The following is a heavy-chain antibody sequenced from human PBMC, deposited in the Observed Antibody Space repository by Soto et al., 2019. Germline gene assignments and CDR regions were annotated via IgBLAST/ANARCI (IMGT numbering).Heavy chain of an antibody. CDR3: ARGREVWWNAGPLGLHGLDV. Sequence: ASVKVSCKASRYTFISYDINWVRQATGQGLEWMGWMNPNSGNTGYAEKFQGRITMTRNTSINTAYMELSSLRSEDTAVYYCARGREVWWNAGPLGLHGLDVWGQGTTVTVSS. D-gene: IGHD3-16*01. CDR2: MNPNSGNT. J-gene: IGHJ6*02. CDR1: RYTFISYD. V-gene: IGHV1-8*01.